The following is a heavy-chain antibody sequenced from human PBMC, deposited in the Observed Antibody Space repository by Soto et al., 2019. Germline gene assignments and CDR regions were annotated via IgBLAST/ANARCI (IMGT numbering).Heavy chain of an antibody. CDR2: IYYSGST. V-gene: IGHV4-30-4*01. D-gene: IGHD1-26*01. CDR3: ARVGAIVGANSGDY. J-gene: IGHJ4*02. CDR1: GGSISSGDFY. Sequence: QVQLRESGPGLVKPSQTLSLTCSVSGGSISSGDFYWSWIRQPPGKGLEWIGYIYYSGSTYYNPSHRRRVAISLVTSNSQFSLRLSSVTAADTAVYYCARVGAIVGANSGDYWGQGTLVTVSS.